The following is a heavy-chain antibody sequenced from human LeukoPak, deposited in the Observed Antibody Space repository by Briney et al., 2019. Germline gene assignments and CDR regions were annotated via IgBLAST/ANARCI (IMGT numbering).Heavy chain of an antibody. CDR2: ISAYNGNA. CDR3: ARGRGYSYGYVDYFDY. CDR1: GYTFTSYG. V-gene: IGHV1-18*01. Sequence: GASVKVSCKASGYTFTSYGISWVRQAPGQGLEWMGWISAYNGNANYAQKLQGRVTMTRNTSISTAYMELSSLRSEDTAVYYCARGRGYSYGYVDYFDYWGQGTLVTVSS. J-gene: IGHJ4*02. D-gene: IGHD5-18*01.